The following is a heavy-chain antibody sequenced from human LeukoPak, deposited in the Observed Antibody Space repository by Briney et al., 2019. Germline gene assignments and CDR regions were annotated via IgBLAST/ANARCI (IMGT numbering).Heavy chain of an antibody. Sequence: SQTLSLTCTVPGGSISSGGYYWSWIRLHPGKGLEWIGYIYYSGSTYYNPSLKSRVTISVDTSKNQFSLKLSSVTAADTAVYYCARDWAMVRGVMGHAFDIWGQGTMVTVSS. J-gene: IGHJ3*02. CDR1: GGSISSGGYY. CDR2: IYYSGST. CDR3: ARDWAMVRGVMGHAFDI. V-gene: IGHV4-31*03. D-gene: IGHD3-10*01.